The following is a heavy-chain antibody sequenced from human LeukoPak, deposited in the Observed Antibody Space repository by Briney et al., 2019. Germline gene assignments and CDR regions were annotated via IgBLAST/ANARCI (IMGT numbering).Heavy chain of an antibody. Sequence: SQTLSLTCVVFGDSISSGAYSWSWIRQPPGKGLEWIGYIFHSGSTCYNPSLKSRVTISVDNSKTQFSLRLSSVTAADTAVYYCARELWFANAPGSWLDPWGQGTLVTVSS. CDR1: GDSISSGAYS. CDR3: ARELWFANAPGSWLDP. V-gene: IGHV4-30-2*01. CDR2: IFHSGST. D-gene: IGHD3-10*01. J-gene: IGHJ5*02.